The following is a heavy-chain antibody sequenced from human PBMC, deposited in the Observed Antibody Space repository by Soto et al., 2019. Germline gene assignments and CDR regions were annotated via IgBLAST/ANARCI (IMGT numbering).Heavy chain of an antibody. J-gene: IGHJ4*02. CDR3: GRVIRSFLCIPAVDN. CDR1: GYTFTRDQ. V-gene: IGHV1-46*01. CDR2: IDPSGGKT. Sequence: ASVKVSCKASGYTFTRDQIHWVRQAPGQGLEWMGMIDPSGGKTNYAQKFQGRVTMTRDTSTSTVYMALSSLRSEDTAIYFCGRVIRSFLCIPAVDNSGQGRLFTVSS. D-gene: IGHD2-21*01.